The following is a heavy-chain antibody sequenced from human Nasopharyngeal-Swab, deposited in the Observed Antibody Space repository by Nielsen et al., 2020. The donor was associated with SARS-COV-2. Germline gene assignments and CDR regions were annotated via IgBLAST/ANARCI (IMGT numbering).Heavy chain of an antibody. D-gene: IGHD3-22*01. CDR3: ARAKDDSSGSLFDY. CDR2: IRSRANSYAT. Sequence: GGSLRLSCAASGFIFSGSSLHWVRQAPGKGLEWIGRIRSRANSYATVSAASVKGRFTISRDDSKNTAYLQMNSLKTEDTAVYYCARAKDDSSGSLFDYWGQGNLVTVSS. J-gene: IGHJ4*02. V-gene: IGHV3-73*01. CDR1: GFIFSGSS.